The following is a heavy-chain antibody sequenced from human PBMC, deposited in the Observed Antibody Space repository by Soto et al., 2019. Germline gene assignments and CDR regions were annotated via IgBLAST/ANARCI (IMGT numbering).Heavy chain of an antibody. CDR2: INAGNGNT. V-gene: IGHV1-3*01. CDR3: ARPQYYYDSSGYYFNY. J-gene: IGHJ4*02. Sequence: ASVKVSCKASGYTFTSYAMHWVRQAPGQRLEWMGWINAGNGNTKYSQKFQGRVTITRDTSASTAYMELSSLRSEDTAVYYCARPQYYYDSSGYYFNYWGQGTLVTVSS. D-gene: IGHD3-22*01. CDR1: GYTFTSYA.